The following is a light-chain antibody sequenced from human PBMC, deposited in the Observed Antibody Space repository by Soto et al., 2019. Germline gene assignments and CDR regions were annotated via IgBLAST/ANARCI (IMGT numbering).Light chain of an antibody. CDR3: CSYAGSRTFI. J-gene: IGLJ2*01. V-gene: IGLV2-23*01. CDR1: STDVGRYNL. CDR2: EGS. Sequence: QSVLTQPASVSGSPGQSITVSCTGTSTDVGRYNLVSWYQQHPGKAPKLIIYEGSKRPSGVFNRFSGSKSGNTASPTISGLQAEDEADYYCCSYAGSRTFIFGGGTKLTVL.